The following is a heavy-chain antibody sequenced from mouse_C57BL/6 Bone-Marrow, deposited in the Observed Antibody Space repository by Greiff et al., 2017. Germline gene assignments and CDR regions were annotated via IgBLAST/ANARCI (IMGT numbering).Heavy chain of an antibody. J-gene: IGHJ2*01. CDR2: IYPGSGST. Sequence: QVQLQQPGAELVKPGASVKMSCKASGYTFTSYWITWVKQRPGQGLEWIGDIYPGSGSTNYNEKFKSKATLTVDTSSSTAYMQLSSLTSEDSAVXYCARERVYYDYDAFDYWGQGTTLTVSP. CDR3: ARERVYYDYDAFDY. V-gene: IGHV1-55*01. CDR1: GYTFTSYW. D-gene: IGHD2-4*01.